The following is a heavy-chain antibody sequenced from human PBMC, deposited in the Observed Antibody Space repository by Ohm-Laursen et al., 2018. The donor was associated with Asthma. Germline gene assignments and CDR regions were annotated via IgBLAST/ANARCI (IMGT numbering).Heavy chain of an antibody. D-gene: IGHD2-2*01. CDR3: ATLSWYASQF. V-gene: IGHV3-7*01. CDR2: IKPDGSQT. Sequence: SLRLSCAASGFTFSGSWMIWVRQAAGKGLQWLAFIKPDGSQTYYADSMEGRFSISRDNSKNSLYLQMSSLRGEDTAIYYCATLSWYASQFWDQGTLVTVSS. J-gene: IGHJ4*02. CDR1: GFTFSGSW.